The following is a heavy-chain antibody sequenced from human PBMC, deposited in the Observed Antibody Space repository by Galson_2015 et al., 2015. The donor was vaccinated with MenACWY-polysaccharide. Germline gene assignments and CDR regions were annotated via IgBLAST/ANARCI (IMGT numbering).Heavy chain of an antibody. Sequence: SLRLSCAVSGFTFSDYYMTWIRQAPGKGLEWLSYISNSGSTIYYADSEKGRFTISRDNANNSLYLQMNSLRAEDTAVYFCARVCDSSSCHYYYGLDLWGQGTTVTVSS. J-gene: IGHJ6*02. V-gene: IGHV3-11*01. CDR2: ISNSGSTI. CDR1: GFTFSDYY. CDR3: ARVCDSSSCHYYYGLDL. D-gene: IGHD6-6*01.